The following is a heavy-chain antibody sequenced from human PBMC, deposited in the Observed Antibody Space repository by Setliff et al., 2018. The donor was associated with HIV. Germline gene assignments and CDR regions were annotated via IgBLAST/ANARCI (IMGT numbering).Heavy chain of an antibody. J-gene: IGHJ4*02. V-gene: IGHV4-39*07. Sequence: SLTCTVSGGSISSSSYYWGWIRQPPGKGLEWIGEINHSGSTFYSPSLKSRVTISVDTSKNQFSLKLSSVTAADTAVYYCARRSGFALDYWGQGTLVTVSS. CDR1: GGSISSSSYY. CDR2: INHSGST. D-gene: IGHD5-12*01. CDR3: ARRSGFALDY.